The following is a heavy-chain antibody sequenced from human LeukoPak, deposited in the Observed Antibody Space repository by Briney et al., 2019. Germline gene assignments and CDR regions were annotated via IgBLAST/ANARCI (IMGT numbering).Heavy chain of an antibody. CDR3: ARVREASIVVADY. CDR2: INSDGSST. D-gene: IGHD3-22*01. Sequence: GGSLRLSCAASGFTFSTYWMHWVRHAPGKGLVWVSRINSDGSSTINADSVKGRFTISRDNAKNTLYLQMNSLRAEDTAVYYCARVREASIVVADYWGQGTLATVSS. CDR1: GFTFSTYW. J-gene: IGHJ4*02. V-gene: IGHV3-74*01.